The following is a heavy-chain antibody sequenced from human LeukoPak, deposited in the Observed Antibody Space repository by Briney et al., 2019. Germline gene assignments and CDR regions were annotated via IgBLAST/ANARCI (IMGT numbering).Heavy chain of an antibody. CDR1: GFSFSSYG. Sequence: GGSLRLSCAASGFSFSSYGMHWVRQAPGKGLEWVAIIWYDGSHKYYADSVKGRFTISRDNSKNTLYLQMNSLRVGDTAVYYCARDRGYSSGWSADYWGQGTLVTVSS. J-gene: IGHJ4*02. CDR3: ARDRGYSSGWSADY. CDR2: IWYDGSHK. D-gene: IGHD6-19*01. V-gene: IGHV3-33*01.